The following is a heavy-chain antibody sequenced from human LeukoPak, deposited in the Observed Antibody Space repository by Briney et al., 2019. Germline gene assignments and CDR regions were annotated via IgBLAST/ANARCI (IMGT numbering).Heavy chain of an antibody. CDR2: ISSSSSTI. Sequence: GGSLRLSCAASGFTFSSYSMNWVRQAPGKGLEWVSYISSSSSTIYYADSVKGRFTISRDNAKDSLYLQMNSLRAEDTAVYYCARDWITMVRGNSAFFDYWGQGTLVTVSS. CDR1: GFTFSSYS. J-gene: IGHJ4*02. V-gene: IGHV3-48*01. D-gene: IGHD3-10*01. CDR3: ARDWITMVRGNSAFFDY.